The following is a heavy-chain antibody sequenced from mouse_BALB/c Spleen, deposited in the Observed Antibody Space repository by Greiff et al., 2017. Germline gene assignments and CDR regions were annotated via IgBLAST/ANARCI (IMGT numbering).Heavy chain of an antibody. CDR2: ISSGGSYT. CDR1: GFAFSSYG. D-gene: IGHD4-1*01. CDR3: ARERTGMDY. J-gene: IGHJ4*01. V-gene: IGHV5-6*03. Sequence: DVMLVESGGGLVKPGGSLKLSCAASGFAFSSYGMSWVSQTPDKRLEWVATISSGGSYTYYPDSVKGRFTISRDNAKNTLYLQMSSLKSEDTAMYYCARERTGMDYWGQGTSVTVSS.